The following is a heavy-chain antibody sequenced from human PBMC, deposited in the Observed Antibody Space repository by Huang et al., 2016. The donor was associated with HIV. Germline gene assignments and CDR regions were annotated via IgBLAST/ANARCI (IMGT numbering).Heavy chain of an antibody. Sequence: EVQLVESGGTLVQPGRSLRLSCAASGFSFDDYAMQWVRQVAGKGLEWVPGIKWNGGSIGYADSVKGRFTISGDNAENSLSLQMNSLSGEDLALSYCAKDGVASNSNWLPYFFYNWGQGTLFTVSS. D-gene: IGHD6-13*01. J-gene: IGHJ4*02. CDR3: AKDGVASNSNWLPYFFYN. CDR1: GFSFDDYA. CDR2: IKWNGGSI. V-gene: IGHV3-9*03.